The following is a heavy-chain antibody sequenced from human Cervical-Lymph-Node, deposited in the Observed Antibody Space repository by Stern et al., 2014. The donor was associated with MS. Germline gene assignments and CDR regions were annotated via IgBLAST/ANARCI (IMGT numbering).Heavy chain of an antibody. D-gene: IGHD3-22*01. J-gene: IGHJ3*02. CDR1: GGSISSGGYY. V-gene: IGHV4-31*03. Sequence: QVQLVQSGPGLVKPSQTLSLTCTVSGGSISSGGYYWSWIRQHPGKGLEXIGYIYYSGSTYYNPSLKSRVTISVDTSKNQFSLKLSSVTAADTAVYYCARDEGPITMILPGAFDIWGQGTMVTVSS. CDR2: IYYSGST. CDR3: ARDEGPITMILPGAFDI.